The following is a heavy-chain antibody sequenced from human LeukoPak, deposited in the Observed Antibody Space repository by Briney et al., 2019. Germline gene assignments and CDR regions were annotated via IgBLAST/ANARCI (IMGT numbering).Heavy chain of an antibody. V-gene: IGHV3-21*01. Sequence: GGSLRLSWAASGFDFSIYGMNWVRQAPGKGLEWVSSINSRGNYIYYSDSLKGRFTISRDNARSSLYLQMSSLRVEDTAVYFCARDLSSGHPGGFDYWGQGNLVTVSP. CDR2: INSRGNYI. CDR1: GFDFSIYG. J-gene: IGHJ4*02. CDR3: ARDLSSGHPGGFDY. D-gene: IGHD3-3*01.